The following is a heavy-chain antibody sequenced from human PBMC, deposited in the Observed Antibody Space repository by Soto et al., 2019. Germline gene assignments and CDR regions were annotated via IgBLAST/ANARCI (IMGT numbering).Heavy chain of an antibody. V-gene: IGHV5-10-1*03. Sequence: EVQLVQSGAEVKKPGESLRISCKGSGYSFTSYWISWVRQMPGKGLEWMGRIDPSDSYTNYSPSFQGHVTISADKSISTAYLQWSSLKASDTAMYYCASAPRSPRSRGLDWFDPWGQGTLVTVSS. CDR2: IDPSDSYT. J-gene: IGHJ5*02. CDR3: ASAPRSPRSRGLDWFDP. D-gene: IGHD2-2*01. CDR1: GYSFTSYW.